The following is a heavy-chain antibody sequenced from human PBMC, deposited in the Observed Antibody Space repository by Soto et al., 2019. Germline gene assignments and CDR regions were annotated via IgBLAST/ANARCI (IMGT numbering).Heavy chain of an antibody. CDR3: TRDGDGRMTTNPYYYYGMDV. D-gene: IGHD2-21*02. J-gene: IGHJ6*02. CDR2: VYYSGGA. Sequence: SETLSLTCTVSGGSISGYYWSWIRQPPGKGLEWIGNVYYSGGAKYNPSVKRRVSISVDTSKNQFSLNSSSVTAADTAVYYCTRDGDGRMTTNPYYYYGMDVWGPGSTVTVSS. CDR1: GGSISGYY. V-gene: IGHV4-59*01.